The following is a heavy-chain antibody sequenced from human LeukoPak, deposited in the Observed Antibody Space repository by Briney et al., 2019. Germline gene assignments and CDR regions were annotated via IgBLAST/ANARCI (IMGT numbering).Heavy chain of an antibody. V-gene: IGHV3-30*18. CDR2: ISYDGSNK. J-gene: IGHJ4*02. D-gene: IGHD3-22*01. CDR1: GFTFSSYG. Sequence: GGSLRLSCTASGFTFSSYGMHWVRQAPGKGLEWVAVISYDGSNKYYADSVKGRFTISRDNSKNTLYLQMNSLRAEDTAVYYCAKEPNRYYYDSSPYFDYWGQGTLVTVSS. CDR3: AKEPNRYYYDSSPYFDY.